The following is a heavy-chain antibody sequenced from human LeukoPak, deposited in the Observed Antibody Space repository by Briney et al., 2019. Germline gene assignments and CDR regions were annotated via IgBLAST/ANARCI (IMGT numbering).Heavy chain of an antibody. Sequence: GGSLRLSCAASGFTFSSYSMNWVRQAPGKGLEWVSSISSSSSYIYYADSVKGRFTISRDNAKNSLYLQMNSLRAEDTAVYYCAAGVRDSSGYFDYWGQGTLVTVSP. J-gene: IGHJ4*02. CDR2: ISSSSSYI. CDR1: GFTFSSYS. V-gene: IGHV3-21*04. CDR3: AAGVRDSSGYFDY. D-gene: IGHD3-22*01.